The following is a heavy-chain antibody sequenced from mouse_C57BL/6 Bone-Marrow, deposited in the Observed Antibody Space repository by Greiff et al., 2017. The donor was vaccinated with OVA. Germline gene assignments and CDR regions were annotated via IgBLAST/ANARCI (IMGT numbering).Heavy chain of an antibody. CDR1: GYTFTSYR. CDR2: INPSSGYT. CDR3: ARPYYGSSHWYFDV. V-gene: IGHV1-7*01. Sequence: QVQLQQSGAELAKPGASVKLSCKASGYTFTSYRMHWVKQRPGQGLEWIGYINPSSGYTKYNQKFKDKATLTADKSSSTAYMELRSLTSEDSAVYFCARPYYGSSHWYFDVWGTGTTVTVSS. D-gene: IGHD1-1*01. J-gene: IGHJ1*03.